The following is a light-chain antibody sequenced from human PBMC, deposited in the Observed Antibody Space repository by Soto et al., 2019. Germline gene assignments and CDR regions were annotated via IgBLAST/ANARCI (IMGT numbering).Light chain of an antibody. CDR2: DAS. V-gene: IGKV3-11*01. Sequence: EIVLTQSPATLSLSPGERATLSCRASQSVGSNLAWYQQKAGQAPRLLIYDASNRATGVPARFSGSGSGTDFPLTISSLEPEDFAVYFCQQLTRNTFGQGSKLEI. J-gene: IGKJ2*01. CDR3: QQLTRNT. CDR1: QSVGSN.